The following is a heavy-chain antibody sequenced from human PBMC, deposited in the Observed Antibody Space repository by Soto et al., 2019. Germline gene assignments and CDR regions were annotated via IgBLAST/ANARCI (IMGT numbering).Heavy chain of an antibody. CDR1: GFTFSSYG. J-gene: IGHJ3*02. Sequence: QVQLEESGGGVVQPGRSLRLSCAASGFTFSSYGMHWVRQAPGKGLEWVAVIWYDGSNKYYADSVKGRFTISRDNSKNTLYLQMNSLRAEDTAVYYCARDRRTYYDFWSGYYSAFDIWGQGTMVTVSS. V-gene: IGHV3-33*01. CDR2: IWYDGSNK. D-gene: IGHD3-3*01. CDR3: ARDRRTYYDFWSGYYSAFDI.